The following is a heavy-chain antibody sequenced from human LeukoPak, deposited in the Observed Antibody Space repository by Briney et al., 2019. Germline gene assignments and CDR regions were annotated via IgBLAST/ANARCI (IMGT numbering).Heavy chain of an antibody. J-gene: IGHJ6*03. CDR3: ARDAPLAVAGHFYYYMDV. D-gene: IGHD6-19*01. CDR2: INPNSGGT. V-gene: IGHV1-2*02. Sequence: ASVKVSCKASGYTFTGYYVHWVRQAPGQGLEWMGWINPNSGGTNYAQKFQGRVTMTRDTSISTAYMELSRLRSDDTAVYYCARDAPLAVAGHFYYYMDVWGKGTTVTVSS. CDR1: GYTFTGYY.